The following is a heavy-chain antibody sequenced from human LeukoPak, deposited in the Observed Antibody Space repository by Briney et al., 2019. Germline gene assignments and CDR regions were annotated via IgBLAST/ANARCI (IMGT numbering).Heavy chain of an antibody. J-gene: IGHJ6*02. CDR3: AKGLHGGVGYGVDV. D-gene: IGHD3-16*01. V-gene: IGHV3-23*01. CDR1: GFTFSNYA. Sequence: GGSLRLSCTASGFTFSNYAMTWVRQAPGKGLEWVSSISGTGGRTYSADSVKGRFTISRDNSKNTLYLQMKNLRVEHTAVYYCAKGLHGGVGYGVDVWGQGTTVSVPS. CDR2: ISGTGGRT.